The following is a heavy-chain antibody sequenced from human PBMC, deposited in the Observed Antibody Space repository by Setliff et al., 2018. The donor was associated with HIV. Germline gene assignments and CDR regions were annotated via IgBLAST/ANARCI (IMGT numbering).Heavy chain of an antibody. J-gene: IGHJ4*02. CDR2: MNPNSGVS. CDR3: ARAPGDILTAYFGGLDY. V-gene: IGHV1-8*02. CDR1: GYTFTNYA. D-gene: IGHD3-9*01. Sequence: ASVKVSCKASGYTFTNYAIHWVRQAPGQRLEWMGWMNPNSGVSGYALKFHDRVTMTKDTLYLQMSSLRADDTAIYYCARAPGDILTAYFGGLDYWGQGALVTVSS.